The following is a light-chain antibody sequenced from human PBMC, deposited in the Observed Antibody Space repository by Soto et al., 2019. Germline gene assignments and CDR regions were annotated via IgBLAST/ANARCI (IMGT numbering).Light chain of an antibody. CDR1: SGDVGAHHS. Sequence: QSVLTQPASVSGSPGQSFTIPCTGSSGDVGAHHSVSWYQQHPGKAPKLIIFDVSNRPSGVSNRFSGSKSGNTASLTISGLQPEDEADYYCSSFTDTGTVMFGGGTQLTVL. CDR2: DVS. CDR3: SSFTDTGTVM. V-gene: IGLV2-14*03. J-gene: IGLJ7*01.